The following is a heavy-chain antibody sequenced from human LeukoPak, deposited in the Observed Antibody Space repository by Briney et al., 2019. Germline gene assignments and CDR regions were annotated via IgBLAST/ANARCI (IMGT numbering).Heavy chain of an antibody. CDR2: IYTSGST. CDR3: ARHKGRVSRGVFEGFDY. Sequence: SETLSLTCTVSGSSISSYYWSWIRQPPGKGLEWIGYIYTSGSTNYNPSLKSRVTISVDTSKNQFSLKLSSVTAADTAVYYCARHKGRVSRGVFEGFDYWGQGTLVTVSS. CDR1: GSSISSYY. J-gene: IGHJ4*02. D-gene: IGHD3-10*01. V-gene: IGHV4-4*09.